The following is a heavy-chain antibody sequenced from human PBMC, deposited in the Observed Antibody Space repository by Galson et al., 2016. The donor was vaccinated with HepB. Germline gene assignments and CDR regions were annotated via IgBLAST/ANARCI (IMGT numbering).Heavy chain of an antibody. CDR1: GYTLTEFS. Sequence: SVKVSCKVSGYTLTEFSMHWVRQAPGKGLEWMGGLDPEDGKTIYAQRFQGRATMTEDTSTDTAYMELSSLRSDDTAVYYCATGHMAPYFDYWGRGTLVTVSS. J-gene: IGHJ4*02. CDR3: ATGHMAPYFDY. V-gene: IGHV1-24*01. D-gene: IGHD2-21*01. CDR2: LDPEDGKT.